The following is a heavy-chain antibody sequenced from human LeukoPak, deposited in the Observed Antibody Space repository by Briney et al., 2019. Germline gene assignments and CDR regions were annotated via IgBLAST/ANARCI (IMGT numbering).Heavy chain of an antibody. V-gene: IGHV4-34*01. J-gene: IGHJ3*02. CDR1: GGSFSGYY. CDR3: ARVYSSSSGAFDI. Sequence: SETLSLTCAVYGGSFSGYYWSWIRQPPGKGLEWIGEINHSGSTNYNPSLKSRVTISVDTSKNQFSLKLSSVTAADTAVYYCARVYSSSSGAFDIWGQGTMVTVSS. D-gene: IGHD6-6*01. CDR2: INHSGST.